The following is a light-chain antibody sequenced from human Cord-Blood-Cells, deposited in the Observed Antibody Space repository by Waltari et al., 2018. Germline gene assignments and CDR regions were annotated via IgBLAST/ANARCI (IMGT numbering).Light chain of an antibody. CDR3: QSYDSSNRWV. J-gene: IGLJ3*02. CDR2: EDN. CDR1: SRSIASNY. V-gene: IGLV6-57*02. Sequence: NFMLTQPHSVSESPGKTVTISCTGSSRSIASNYVQWYQQPPGSAPTPVIYEDNQRPSGVPDRFSGSIDSSSNSASLTISGLKTEDEADYYCQSYDSSNRWVFGGGTKLTVL.